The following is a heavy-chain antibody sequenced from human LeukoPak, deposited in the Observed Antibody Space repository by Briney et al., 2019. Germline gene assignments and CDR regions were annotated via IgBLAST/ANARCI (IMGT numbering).Heavy chain of an antibody. CDR3: AKDIEQWLVRGYFDL. V-gene: IGHV3-43*01. CDR1: GFTFDDYT. D-gene: IGHD6-19*01. J-gene: IGHJ2*01. Sequence: PGGSLRLSCAASGFTFDDYTMHWVRQAPGKGLEWVSLISWGGGSTYYADSVKGRFTISRDNSKNSLYLQMNSLRTEDTALYYCAKDIEQWLVRGYFDLWGRGTLVTVSS. CDR2: ISWGGGST.